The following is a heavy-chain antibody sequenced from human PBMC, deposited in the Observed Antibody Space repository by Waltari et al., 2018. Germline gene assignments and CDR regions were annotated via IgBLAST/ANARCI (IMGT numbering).Heavy chain of an antibody. D-gene: IGHD3-3*01. J-gene: IGHJ1*01. CDR1: GGSFSGYY. CDR3: ARGRYDFWSGPNQYFQH. Sequence: QVQLQQWGAGLLKPSETLSLTCAVYGGSFSGYYWSWIRTPPGKGLEWIGEINHSGSTNYNPSLKSRVTISVDTSKNQFSLKLSSVTAADTAVYYCARGRYDFWSGPNQYFQHWGQGTLVTVSS. CDR2: INHSGST. V-gene: IGHV4-34*01.